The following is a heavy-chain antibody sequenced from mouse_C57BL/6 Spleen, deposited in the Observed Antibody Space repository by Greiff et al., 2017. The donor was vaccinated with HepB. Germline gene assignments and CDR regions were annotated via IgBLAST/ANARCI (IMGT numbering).Heavy chain of an antibody. D-gene: IGHD4-1*01. CDR2: IRLKSDNYAT. J-gene: IGHJ3*01. CDR3: FLLTGTGAY. CDR1: GFTFSNYW. Sequence: EVKLMESGGGLVQPGGSMKLSCVASGFTFSNYWMNWVRQSPEKGLEWVAQIRLKSDNYATHYAESVKGRFTISRDDSKSSVYLQMNNLRAEDTGMYYCFLLTGTGAYWGQGTLVTVSA. V-gene: IGHV6-3*01.